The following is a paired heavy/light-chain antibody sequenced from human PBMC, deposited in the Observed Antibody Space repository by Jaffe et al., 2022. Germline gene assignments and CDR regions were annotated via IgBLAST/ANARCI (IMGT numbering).Light chain of an antibody. J-gene: IGLJ2*01. Sequence: SSELTQDPAVSVALGQTVRITCQGDSLRSYYASWYQQKPGQAPVLVIYGKNNRPSGIPDRFSGSSSGNTASLTITGAQAEDEADYYCNSRDSSGNHLSYVVFGGGTKLTVL. CDR1: SLRSYY. V-gene: IGLV3-19*01. CDR2: GKN. CDR3: NSRDSSGNHLSYVV.
Heavy chain of an antibody. CDR3: ARDWSVVVPAAMYLQYYYYYMDV. Sequence: QVQLVQSGSELKKPGASVKVSCKASGYTFTSYAMNWVRQAPGQGLEWMGWINTNTGNPTYAQGFTGRFVFSLDTSVSTAYLQISSLKAEDTAVYYCARDWSVVVPAAMYLQYYYYYMDVWGKGTTVTVSS. CDR2: INTNTGNP. CDR1: GYTFTSYA. V-gene: IGHV7-4-1*02. J-gene: IGHJ6*03. D-gene: IGHD2-2*01.